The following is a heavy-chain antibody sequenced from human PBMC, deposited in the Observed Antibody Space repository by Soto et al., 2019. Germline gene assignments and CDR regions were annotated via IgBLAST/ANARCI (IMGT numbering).Heavy chain of an antibody. CDR3: ARERSIAVAGTAGAYRMDV. D-gene: IGHD6-19*01. J-gene: IGHJ6*02. CDR2: INHSGRT. CDR1: GGSFSDYY. Sequence: PSETLSLTCAVYGGSFSDYYWNWIRQPPGKGLEWIGEINHSGRTNYNPSLKSRITINPDTSKNQFSLQLNSVTPEDTAVYYCARERSIAVAGTAGAYRMDVWGQGTTVRVAS. V-gene: IGHV4-34*01.